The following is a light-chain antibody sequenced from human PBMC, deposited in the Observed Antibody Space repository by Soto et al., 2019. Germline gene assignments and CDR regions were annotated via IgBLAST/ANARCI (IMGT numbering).Light chain of an antibody. J-gene: IGLJ1*01. CDR3: GTWDSSLSIFV. V-gene: IGLV1-51*02. Sequence: QAVLTQPPSVSAAPGPKVTMSCSGGSSIIGNYYVSWHQQLPGTAPKLLIYENDKRPSWTPERFSGSKSGTSATLGITGLQTGDEADYYCGTWDSSLSIFVFGTGTMVTVL. CDR1: SSIIGNYY. CDR2: END.